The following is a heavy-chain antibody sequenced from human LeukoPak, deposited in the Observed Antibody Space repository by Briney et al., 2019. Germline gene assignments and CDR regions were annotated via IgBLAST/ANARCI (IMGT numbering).Heavy chain of an antibody. CDR2: ISGSGGTK. V-gene: IGHV3-23*01. D-gene: IGHD4/OR15-4a*01. Sequence: GGSLRLSCAASGFTFSAYAMSWVRQAPGKGLEWVSVISGSGGTKYYADSVKGRFTISRDKSTVSLLMNSLRAEDTAVYYCAKTSGAYYAPFDSWGQGTLVTVSS. J-gene: IGHJ4*02. CDR3: AKTSGAYYAPFDS. CDR1: GFTFSAYA.